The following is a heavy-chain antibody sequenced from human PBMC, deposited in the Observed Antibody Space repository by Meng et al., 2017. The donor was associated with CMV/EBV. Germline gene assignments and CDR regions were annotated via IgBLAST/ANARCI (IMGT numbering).Heavy chain of an antibody. CDR1: GVSFSRYS. CDR3: AKRSYWPGGP. V-gene: IGHV4-34*01. Sequence: LCLTCAVYGVSFSRYSWSWVRQPPGKGLEWIADIYSSGRTNYSASVKSRFTISRDTSKNQLSLQLSSVTAADTAVYYCAKRSYWPGGPWGQGTLVTVSS. D-gene: IGHD3-10*01. CDR2: IYSSGRT. J-gene: IGHJ5*02.